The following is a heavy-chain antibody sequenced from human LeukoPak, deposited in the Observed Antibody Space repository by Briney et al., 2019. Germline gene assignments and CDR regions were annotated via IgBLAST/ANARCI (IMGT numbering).Heavy chain of an antibody. V-gene: IGHV3-23*01. D-gene: IGHD6-19*01. CDR3: AKGASGWPYYFDY. J-gene: IGHJ4*02. CDR1: GFTFSSYA. CDR2: IGGSDGTT. Sequence: GGSLRLSCAASGFTFSSYAMSWVRQAPGKGLEWVSAIGGSDGTTYYADSVKGRFTISRDNSKDTLYLQMNNLRVEDTAAYYCAKGASGWPYYFDYWGQGTLVTVSS.